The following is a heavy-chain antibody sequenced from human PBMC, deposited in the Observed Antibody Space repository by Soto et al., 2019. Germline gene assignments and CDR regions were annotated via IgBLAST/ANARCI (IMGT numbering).Heavy chain of an antibody. Sequence: SVKVSCKASGGTFSSYTISWVRQAPGQGLEWMGRIIPILGIANYAQKFQGRVTITADKSTSTAYMELSSLRSEDTAVYYCVRAASRYYFDYWGQGTLVTVSS. V-gene: IGHV1-69*02. CDR2: IIPILGIA. J-gene: IGHJ4*02. CDR1: GGTFSSYT. D-gene: IGHD6-13*01. CDR3: VRAASRYYFDY.